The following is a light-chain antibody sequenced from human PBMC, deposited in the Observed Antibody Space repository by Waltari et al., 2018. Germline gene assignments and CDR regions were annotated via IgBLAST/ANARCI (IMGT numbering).Light chain of an antibody. J-gene: IGKJ5*01. CDR2: DAS. V-gene: IGKV3-11*01. Sequence: EIVLTQSPATPSLSPGERATLSCRASQSVSSFLAWYQQKRGQAPRLLIYDASTRATGIPARFSGSGSGTDFTLTISSLEPEDFAVYYCQQRKTWPITFGQGTRLEIK. CDR3: QQRKTWPIT. CDR1: QSVSSF.